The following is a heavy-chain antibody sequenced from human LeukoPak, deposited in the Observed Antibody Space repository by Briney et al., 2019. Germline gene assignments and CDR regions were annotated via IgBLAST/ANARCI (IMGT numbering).Heavy chain of an antibody. D-gene: IGHD3-10*01. CDR2: IYYSGST. CDR3: ARTYGSGGYYHYMDV. V-gene: IGHV4-39*07. Sequence: SSETLSFTCTVSGASITTGSFSWAWIRQPPGRGLEWIGSIYYSGSTYCHPSLRSRVTISVDTSKHQFSLKLSTVTAADTALYYCARTYGSGGYYHYMDVWGKGTTVTVSS. CDR1: GASITTGSFS. J-gene: IGHJ6*03.